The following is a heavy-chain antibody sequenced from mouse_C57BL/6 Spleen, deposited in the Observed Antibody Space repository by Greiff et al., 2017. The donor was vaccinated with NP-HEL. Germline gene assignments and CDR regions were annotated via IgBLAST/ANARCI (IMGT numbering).Heavy chain of an antibody. J-gene: IGHJ3*01. V-gene: IGHV5-12*01. CDR3: AREMD. Sequence: EVKLMESGGGLVQPGGSLKLSCAASGFTFSDYYMYWVRQTPEKRLEWVAYISNGGGSTYYPDTEKGRFTISRDNAKNTLYLQMSRLKSEDTAMYYCAREMDWGQGTLVTVSA. CDR1: GFTFSDYY. CDR2: ISNGGGST.